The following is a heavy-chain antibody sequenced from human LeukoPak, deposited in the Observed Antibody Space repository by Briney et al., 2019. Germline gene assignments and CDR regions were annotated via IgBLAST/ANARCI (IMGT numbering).Heavy chain of an antibody. Sequence: SQTLSLTCTVSGGSISSGSYYWSWIRQPAGKGLEWIGRIYTSGSTNYNPSLKSRVTISVDTSRNQFSLKLSSVTAADTAVYYCATERPSTDYYYCYYMDVWGKGTTVTVSS. CDR3: ATERPSTDYYYCYYMDV. CDR2: IYTSGST. J-gene: IGHJ6*03. V-gene: IGHV4-61*02. D-gene: IGHD4-17*01. CDR1: GGSISSGSYY.